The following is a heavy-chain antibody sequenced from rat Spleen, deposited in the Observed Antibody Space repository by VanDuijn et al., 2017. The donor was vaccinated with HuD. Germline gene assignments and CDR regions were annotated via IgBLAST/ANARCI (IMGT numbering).Heavy chain of an antibody. CDR1: GFSLSSYG. CDR3: TSPFRWFAY. CDR2: IWGNGSP. J-gene: IGHJ3*01. V-gene: IGHV2-13*01. Sequence: QVQLKESGPGLVQPSQTLSLTCTVSGFSLSSYGVIWVRQPPGKGLEWMGVIWGNGSPNYNSALKSRLSISRDTSKSQVFLKMNSLQTEDTAIYFCTSPFRWFAYWGQGTLVTVSS.